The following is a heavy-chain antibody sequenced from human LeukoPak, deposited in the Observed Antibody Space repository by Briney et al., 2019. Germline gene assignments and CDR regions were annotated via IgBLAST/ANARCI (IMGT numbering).Heavy chain of an antibody. J-gene: IGHJ4*02. V-gene: IGHV3-21*06. CDR2: ISSSSSYI. CDR1: GFTFSSYS. CDR3: ARDPYGDYEAQGFDY. D-gene: IGHD4-17*01. Sequence: GGSLRLSCAASGFTFSSYSMNWVRQAPGKGLEWVSLISSSSSYIYYADSVKGRFTISTDNAKNSLYLQMNSLRAEDTAMYYCARDPYGDYEAQGFDYWGQGTLVTVSS.